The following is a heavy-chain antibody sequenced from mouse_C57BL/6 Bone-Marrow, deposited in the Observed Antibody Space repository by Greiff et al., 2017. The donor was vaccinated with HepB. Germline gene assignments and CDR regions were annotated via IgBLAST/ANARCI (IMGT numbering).Heavy chain of an antibody. CDR1: GFNIKNTY. V-gene: IGHV14-3*01. CDR2: IDPANGNT. CDR3: ARTLSTTVVKWYFDV. J-gene: IGHJ1*03. D-gene: IGHD1-1*01. Sequence: DVKLVESVAELVRPGASVKLSCTASGFNIKNTYMHWVKQRPEQGLEWIGRIDPANGNTTYAPKFQGKATITADTSSNTAYLQLSGLTSEDTAIYYCARTLSTTVVKWYFDVWGTGTTVTVSS.